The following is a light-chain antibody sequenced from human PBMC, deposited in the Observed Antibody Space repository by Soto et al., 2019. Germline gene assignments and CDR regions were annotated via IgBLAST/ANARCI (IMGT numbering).Light chain of an antibody. CDR3: HSYTSSTTYV. J-gene: IGLJ1*01. CDR2: DVS. CDR1: SSDVGGYHY. V-gene: IGLV2-14*03. Sequence: QSVLTQPASVSGSPGQSITISCTGTSSDVGGYHYVSWYQHHPGKAPKLMIYDVSTRPSGVSNRFTGSKSGNTDSLTNSELQSEDEADYYCHSYTSSTTYVFGTGTTVTV.